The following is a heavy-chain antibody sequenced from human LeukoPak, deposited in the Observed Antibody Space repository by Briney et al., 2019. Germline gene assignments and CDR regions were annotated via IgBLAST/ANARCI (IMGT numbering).Heavy chain of an antibody. V-gene: IGHV3-23*01. Sequence: SGGSLRLSCAASGFTFSSYAMSWVRQAPGKGLEWVSAISGSGGSTYYADSVKGRFTISRDNSKNTLYLQMNSLRAEDTAVYYCAKVPITFGGVIAKIFDYWGQGTLVTVSS. D-gene: IGHD3-16*02. CDR3: AKVPITFGGVIAKIFDY. J-gene: IGHJ4*02. CDR2: ISGSGGST. CDR1: GFTFSSYA.